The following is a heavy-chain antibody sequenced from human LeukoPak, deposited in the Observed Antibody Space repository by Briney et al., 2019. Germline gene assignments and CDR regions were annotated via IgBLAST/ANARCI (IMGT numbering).Heavy chain of an antibody. V-gene: IGHV3-64D*06. J-gene: IGHJ3*02. CDR2: IISSGVST. D-gene: IGHD3-9*01. CDR3: VKSAGFDWLSPLDAFDI. Sequence: GGSLRLSCSASGFTLSRYVMYWVREALEKRLEYVSAIISSGVSTYYADSVKGRFTIYRDNSKDTLYLQMSSLRAEDTTVYYCVKSAGFDWLSPLDAFDIWGQGTMVTVSS. CDR1: GFTLSRYV.